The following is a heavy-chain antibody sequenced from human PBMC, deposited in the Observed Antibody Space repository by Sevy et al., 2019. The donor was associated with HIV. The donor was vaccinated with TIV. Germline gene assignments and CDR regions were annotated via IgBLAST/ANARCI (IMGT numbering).Heavy chain of an antibody. V-gene: IGHV3-53*01. J-gene: IGHJ6*02. CDR2: IYGDSST. D-gene: IGHD3-3*01. Sequence: GGCLRLSCAASGFTVSTNYMTWIRQAPGKGLEWVSFIYGDSSTYYADSVKGRFTVSRDNSKNTLYLQMNTLRAEDTAVYYCASNSNFWASYSPFNGMDVWGQGTTVTVSS. CDR1: GFTVSTNY. CDR3: ASNSNFWASYSPFNGMDV.